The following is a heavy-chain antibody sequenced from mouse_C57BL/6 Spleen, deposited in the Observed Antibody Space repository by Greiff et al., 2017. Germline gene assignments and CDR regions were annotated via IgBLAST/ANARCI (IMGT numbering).Heavy chain of an antibody. CDR1: GFTFSSYG. D-gene: IGHD2-3*01. CDR3: ARFYDGYFYYDY. Sequence: EVQGVESGGDLVKPGGSLKLSCAASGFTFSSYGMSWVRQTPDKRLEWVATISSGGSYTYYPDSVKGRFTISRDNAKNTLYLQMSSLKSEDTAMYDCARFYDGYFYYDYWGQGTTLTVSS. V-gene: IGHV5-6*01. CDR2: ISSGGSYT. J-gene: IGHJ2*01.